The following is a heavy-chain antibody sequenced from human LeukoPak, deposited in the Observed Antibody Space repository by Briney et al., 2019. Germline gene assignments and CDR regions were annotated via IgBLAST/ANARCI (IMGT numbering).Heavy chain of an antibody. V-gene: IGHV4-34*01. J-gene: IGHJ4*02. Sequence: PSGTLSLTCAVYGGSFSGYYWSWIRQPPGKGLEWIGEINHSGSTNYNPSLKSRVTISVDTSKNQFSLKLSSVTAADTAVYYCARGLQNDSSGYYYGYFDYWGQGTLVTVSS. CDR2: INHSGST. D-gene: IGHD3-22*01. CDR1: GGSFSGYY. CDR3: ARGLQNDSSGYYYGYFDY.